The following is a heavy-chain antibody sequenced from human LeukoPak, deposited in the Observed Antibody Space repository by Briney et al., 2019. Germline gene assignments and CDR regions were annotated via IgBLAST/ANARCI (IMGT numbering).Heavy chain of an antibody. CDR2: VYHSGNT. Sequence: SETLSLTCTVSGYPISSTYYWGWIRQPPGKGLEWIGSVYHSGNTYYNPPLKSRVTVSVDASKNQFSLRLNSVTAADTAVYYCAREGRGATHYNFMDGWGKGTTVIVSS. CDR3: AREGRGATHYNFMDG. J-gene: IGHJ6*03. V-gene: IGHV4-38-2*02. CDR1: GYPISSTYY. D-gene: IGHD1-26*01.